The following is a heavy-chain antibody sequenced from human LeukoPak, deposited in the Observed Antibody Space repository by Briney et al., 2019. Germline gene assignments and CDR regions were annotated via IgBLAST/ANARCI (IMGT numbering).Heavy chain of an antibody. Sequence: PSETLSLTCTVSGDSISSYYWSWIRQPPGKGLEWIGYIYSSGNSDYNPSLKSRVTISVDTSKNLFSLILTSVSASDTAIYYCARDHWLFSSKTWYYYGMDVWGQGTTVTVSS. CDR1: GDSISSYY. J-gene: IGHJ6*02. V-gene: IGHV4-59*01. CDR2: IYSSGNS. CDR3: ARDHWLFSSKTWYYYGMDV. D-gene: IGHD3-9*01.